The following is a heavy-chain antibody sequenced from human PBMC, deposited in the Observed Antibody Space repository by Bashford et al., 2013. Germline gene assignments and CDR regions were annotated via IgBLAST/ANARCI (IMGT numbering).Heavy chain of an antibody. V-gene: IGHV1-18*01. CDR3: AREWGISVWWLRPYPEYYFDY. CDR2: ISAYNGNT. CDR1: GYTFTSYG. D-gene: IGHD5-12*01. J-gene: IGHJ4*02. Sequence: ASVKVSCKASGYTFTSYGISWVRQAPGQGLEWMGWISAYNGNTNYAQKLQGRVTMTTDTSTSTAYMELRSLRSDDTAVYYCAREWGISVWWLRPYPEYYFDYVGPGNPGHRL.